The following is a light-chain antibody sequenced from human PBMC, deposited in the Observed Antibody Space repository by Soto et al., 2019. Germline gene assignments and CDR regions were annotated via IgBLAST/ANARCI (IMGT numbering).Light chain of an antibody. CDR1: SSDVGAYNS. CDR2: EVS. J-gene: IGLJ2*01. V-gene: IGLV2-8*01. CDR3: SSYAGSDNLV. Sequence: QSVLTQPPSASGSPGQSVTISCTGTSSDVGAYNSVSWYQQHPGKAPKLMIYEVSKRPSGVPDRFSGSKSGNTASLTVSAFQAEDEADYYCSSYAGSDNLVFGGGTKVTVL.